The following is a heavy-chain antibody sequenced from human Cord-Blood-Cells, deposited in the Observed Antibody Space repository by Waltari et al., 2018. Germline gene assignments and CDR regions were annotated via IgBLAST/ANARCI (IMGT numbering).Heavy chain of an antibody. D-gene: IGHD6-6*01. J-gene: IGHJ3*02. CDR3: ARAALIAARPYAFDI. Sequence: QVQLQQWGAGLLKPSETLSLTCAVYGGSFSGYYWSWIRQPPGKGLEWIGENNHSGSTNYTPSLKSRVTISVDTSKNQFSLKLSSVTAADTAVYYCARAALIAARPYAFDIWGQGTMVTVSS. CDR1: GGSFSGYY. V-gene: IGHV4-34*01. CDR2: NNHSGST.